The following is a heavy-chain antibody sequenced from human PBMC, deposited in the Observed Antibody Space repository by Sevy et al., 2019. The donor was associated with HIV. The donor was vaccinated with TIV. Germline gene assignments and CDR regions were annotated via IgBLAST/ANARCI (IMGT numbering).Heavy chain of an antibody. CDR1: GFTFGGYT. D-gene: IGHD1-26*01. CDR3: TRVEGAADWGMDV. J-gene: IGHJ6*02. V-gene: IGHV3-49*04. Sequence: GGSLRLSCTASGFTFGGYTMSWVRQAPGKGLEWVAFIRGKPYGGTTEYAASGKGRFTISRDDSKSIAYLQMNSLNTEDTAVYYCTRVEGAADWGMDVWGQGTTVTVSS. CDR2: IRGKPYGGTT.